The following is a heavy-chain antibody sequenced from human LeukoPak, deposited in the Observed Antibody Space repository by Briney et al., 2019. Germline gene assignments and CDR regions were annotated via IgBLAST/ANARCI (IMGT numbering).Heavy chain of an antibody. Sequence: KPSETLSLTCAVYGGSFSGYYWSWIRQPPGKGLEWIGEINHSGSTNYNPSLKSRVTISVDTSKNQFSLKLSSVTAADTAVYYCARGGRTGTWWGQGTLVTVSS. D-gene: IGHD1-1*01. CDR3: ARGGRTGTW. CDR1: GGSFSGYY. CDR2: INHSGST. V-gene: IGHV4-34*01. J-gene: IGHJ4*02.